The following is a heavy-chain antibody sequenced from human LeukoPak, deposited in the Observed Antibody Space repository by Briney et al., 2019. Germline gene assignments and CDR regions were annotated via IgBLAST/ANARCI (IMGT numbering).Heavy chain of an antibody. CDR1: GASINIYY. Sequence: SETLSLTCTVSGASINIYYWGWVRQPPGKGLEWIGYISYNGGTNYNPSLKSRVTISEDTSKNQFSLKVTSVTAADTAVYFCARAPYYFYMDVRGKGTTVTVSS. CDR3: ARAPYYFYMDV. J-gene: IGHJ6*03. V-gene: IGHV4-59*08. CDR2: ISYNGGT.